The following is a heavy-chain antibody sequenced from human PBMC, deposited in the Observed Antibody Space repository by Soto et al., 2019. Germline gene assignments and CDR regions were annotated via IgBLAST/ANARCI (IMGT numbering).Heavy chain of an antibody. D-gene: IGHD6-13*01. V-gene: IGHV1-8*01. CDR2: MNPNSGNT. J-gene: IGHJ6*02. CDR3: AREYSSSWYRGYYYYGMDV. Sequence: ASVKVSCKASGYTFTSYDINWVRQATGQGLEWMGWMNPNSGNTGYAQKFQGRVTMTRNTSISTAYMELSSLRSEDTAVYYCAREYSSSWYRGYYYYGMDVWGQGTTVTVSS. CDR1: GYTFTSYD.